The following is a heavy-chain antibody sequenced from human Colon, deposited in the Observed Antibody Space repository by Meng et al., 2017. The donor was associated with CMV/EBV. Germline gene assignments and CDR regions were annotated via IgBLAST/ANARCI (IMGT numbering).Heavy chain of an antibody. V-gene: IGHV2-5*02. CDR3: APKSLPAAFFDY. CDR1: AFSLNTYEVG. CDR2: IYWDDDK. J-gene: IGHJ4*02. D-gene: IGHD2-2*01. Sequence: ITLQESCPTLVKPTQTPTLTCTFSAFSLNTYEVGVGWFRQPPGKAPEWLALIYWDDDKRYRSSLGNRLTLTHDASKNQVVLTMTDMDPVDTATYYCAPKSLPAAFFDYWSQGTLVTVSS.